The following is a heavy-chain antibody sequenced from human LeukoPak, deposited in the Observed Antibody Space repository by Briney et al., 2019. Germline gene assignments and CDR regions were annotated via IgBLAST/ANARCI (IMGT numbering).Heavy chain of an antibody. D-gene: IGHD1-26*01. V-gene: IGHV4-59*01. Sequence: PSETLSLTCTVSGGSINYYYWSWIRQPPGKGLEWIGYIYYSGTTRYNPSLKSRVSISLDTSKNQFSLKLSSVTAADTAVYFCARDRAGTSYTYFFDYWGQGTPVTVSS. CDR2: IYYSGTT. J-gene: IGHJ4*01. CDR3: ARDRAGTSYTYFFDY. CDR1: GGSINYYY.